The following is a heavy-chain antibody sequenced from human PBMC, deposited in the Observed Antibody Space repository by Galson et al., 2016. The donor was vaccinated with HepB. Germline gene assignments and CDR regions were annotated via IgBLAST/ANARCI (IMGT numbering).Heavy chain of an antibody. Sequence: SLRLSCAASGFTFSSYAMSWVRQAPGKGLEWVSVISGSDGRTYYADSVKGRFTIPRVNSKNTLYLQMNSLRAEEPAVYYCAKVRGSYARYNWFDSWGQGTLVTVSS. CDR2: ISGSDGRT. CDR1: GFTFSSYA. D-gene: IGHD1-26*01. J-gene: IGHJ5*01. V-gene: IGHV3-23*01. CDR3: AKVRGSYARYNWFDS.